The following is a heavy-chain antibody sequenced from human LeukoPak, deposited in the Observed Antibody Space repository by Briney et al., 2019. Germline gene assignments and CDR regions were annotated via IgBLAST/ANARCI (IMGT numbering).Heavy chain of an antibody. J-gene: IGHJ4*02. CDR3: ASEKNYGDKYFDS. D-gene: IGHD4-17*01. V-gene: IGHV1-46*02. Sequence: ASLKISCKASGDTFNIHYFHWIRQAPGQGLEWMGIINRVDGIRGNAETFQGRLMLTKDTSTSTAYMELSSLRSEDTAIYYCASEKNYGDKYFDSWGQGTVLTASS. CDR1: GDTFNIHY. CDR2: INRVDGIR.